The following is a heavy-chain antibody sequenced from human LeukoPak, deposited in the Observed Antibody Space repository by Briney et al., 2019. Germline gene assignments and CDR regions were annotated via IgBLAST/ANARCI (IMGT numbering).Heavy chain of an antibody. D-gene: IGHD3-10*01. Sequence: GSLRLSCAASGFTVSSNYMSWVRQAPGKGLEWIGGIYHSGSTNYNPSLKSRVTLSVDRSKNQFSLKLSSVTAADTAVYYCARDSDYGSGSYDYWGQGTLVTVSS. CDR2: IYHSGST. J-gene: IGHJ4*02. V-gene: IGHV4-4*02. CDR3: ARDSDYGSGSYDY. CDR1: GFTVSSNY.